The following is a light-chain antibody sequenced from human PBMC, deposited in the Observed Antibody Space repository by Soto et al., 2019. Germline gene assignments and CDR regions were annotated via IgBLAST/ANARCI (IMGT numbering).Light chain of an antibody. CDR1: QGISNW. CDR3: QQTNRFPLT. J-gene: IGKJ3*01. CDR2: GAS. Sequence: DIQMTQSPSSVSASAGDRVTITCRASQGISNWLAWYQQKPGKAPKLLIYGASSLQSGVPSRFSGSGSGTDFSLTISSLQPADFATYYCQQTNRFPLTFGPGTKVDI. V-gene: IGKV1-12*01.